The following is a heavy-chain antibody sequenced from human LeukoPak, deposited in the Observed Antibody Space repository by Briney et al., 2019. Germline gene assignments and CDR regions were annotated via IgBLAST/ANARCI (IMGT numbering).Heavy chain of an antibody. CDR2: INWSGSYT. CDR3: ARASRNGGWGYDY. CDR1: GLIFDDYG. J-gene: IGHJ4*02. D-gene: IGHD1-26*01. V-gene: IGHV3-20*04. Sequence: GGSLRLSCAASGLIFDDYGMTWVRQAPGKGLEWVSGINWSGSYTDYADSVKGRFTISRDNAKNSLYLQMNSLRAEDTALYYCARASRNGGWGYDYWGQGTLVTVSS.